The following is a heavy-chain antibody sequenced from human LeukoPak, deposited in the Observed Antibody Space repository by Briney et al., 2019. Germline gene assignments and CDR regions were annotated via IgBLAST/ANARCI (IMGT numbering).Heavy chain of an antibody. CDR3: ARDTGSVAVAGKDY. V-gene: IGHV3-30-3*01. D-gene: IGHD6-19*01. CDR1: GFTFSSYA. CDR2: ISYDGSNK. Sequence: PGGSLRLSCAASGFTFSSYAMHWVREAPGKGLEWVAVISYDGSNKYYADSVKGRFTISRDNSKNTLYLQVNSLRAEDTAVYYCARDTGSVAVAGKDYWGQGTLVTVSS. J-gene: IGHJ4*02.